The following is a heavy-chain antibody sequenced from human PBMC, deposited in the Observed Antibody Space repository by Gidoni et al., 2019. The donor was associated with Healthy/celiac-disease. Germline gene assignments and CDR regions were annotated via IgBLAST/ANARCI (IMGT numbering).Heavy chain of an antibody. CDR2: ISSSSSTI. CDR1: GFTFSSYS. D-gene: IGHD3-16*02. Sequence: ELQLVESGGGWVQPGGSLRLSCAASGFTFSSYSMNWVRQAPGKGLEWVSYISSSSSTIYYADSVKGRFTISRDNAKNSLYLQMNSLRDEDTAVYYCARHKITFGGVIVSYHFDYWGQGTLVTVSS. V-gene: IGHV3-48*02. CDR3: ARHKITFGGVIVSYHFDY. J-gene: IGHJ4*02.